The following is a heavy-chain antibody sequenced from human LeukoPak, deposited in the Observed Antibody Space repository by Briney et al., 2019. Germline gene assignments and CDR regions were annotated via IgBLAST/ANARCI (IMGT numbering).Heavy chain of an antibody. J-gene: IGHJ4*02. Sequence: ASVKVSCKASGYTFTSYYMHWVRQAPGQGLEWMGIINPSGGSTSYAQKFQGRVTMTRDMSTSTVYMELSSLRSEDTAVYYCARDHPIAAAGTGEFDYWGRGTLVTVSS. CDR1: GYTFTSYY. V-gene: IGHV1-46*01. D-gene: IGHD6-13*01. CDR2: INPSGGST. CDR3: ARDHPIAAAGTGEFDY.